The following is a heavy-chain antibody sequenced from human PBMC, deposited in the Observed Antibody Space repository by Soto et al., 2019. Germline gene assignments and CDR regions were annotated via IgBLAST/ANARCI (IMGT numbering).Heavy chain of an antibody. CDR2: IYSSGST. CDR3: ARDHPHSYGVYYFDY. D-gene: IGHD5-18*01. Sequence: SETLSLTCTVSGGSISNYYWSWLRQPPGRGLEWIGYIYSSGSTHYNPSLQSRVTISADTSKNQVSLKVRSVTAADTAVYYCARDHPHSYGVYYFDYWGQGTPVTVSS. V-gene: IGHV4-59*01. J-gene: IGHJ4*02. CDR1: GGSISNYY.